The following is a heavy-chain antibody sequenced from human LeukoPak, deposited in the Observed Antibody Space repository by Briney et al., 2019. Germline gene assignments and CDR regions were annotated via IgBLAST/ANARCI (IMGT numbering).Heavy chain of an antibody. CDR3: ARSDGNTIDY. CDR2: IYTGGGT. D-gene: IGHD5-24*01. V-gene: IGHV4-61*02. Sequence: SETLSLTCTVSGVSFSSTHYYWPWMRQPAGKGLEWIGSIYTGGGTNYNPSLESRVTISIDTSKNQFSLKLNSVTAADTAVYYCARSDGNTIDYWGPGTLITVSS. CDR1: GVSFSSTHYY. J-gene: IGHJ4*02.